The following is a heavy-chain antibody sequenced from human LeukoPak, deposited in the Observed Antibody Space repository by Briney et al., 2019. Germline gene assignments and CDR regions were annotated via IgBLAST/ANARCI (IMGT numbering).Heavy chain of an antibody. CDR3: ARDSRITIFGVVSSGYGMGV. V-gene: IGHV1-69*13. Sequence: SVKVSCKASGGTFSSYAISWVRQAPGQGLEWMGGIIPIFGTANYAQKFQGRVTITADESTSTAYMELSSLRSEDTAVYYCARDSRITIFGVVSSGYGMGVWGQGTTVTVSS. CDR1: GGTFSSYA. D-gene: IGHD3-3*01. CDR2: IIPIFGTA. J-gene: IGHJ6*02.